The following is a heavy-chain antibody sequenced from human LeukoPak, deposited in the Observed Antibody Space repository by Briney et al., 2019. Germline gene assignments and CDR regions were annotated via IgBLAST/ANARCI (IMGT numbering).Heavy chain of an antibody. J-gene: IGHJ4*02. CDR2: IYTSGRT. D-gene: IGHD3-16*01. Sequence: PSETLSLTCTVSRGSIGTYYWSWIRQPAGKGLDWVWRIYTSGRTKQNPSPSSRATIPIHAAKNQSSLRLSSLTAAATPIQYRTRDSLRRVYTEYSFDYWGEGTPVIVS. V-gene: IGHV4-4*07. CDR3: TRDSLRRVYTEYSFDY. CDR1: RGSIGTYY.